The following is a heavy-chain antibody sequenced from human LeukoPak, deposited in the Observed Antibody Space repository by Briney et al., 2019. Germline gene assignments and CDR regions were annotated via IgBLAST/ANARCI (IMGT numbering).Heavy chain of an antibody. CDR2: IYCNDDK. Sequence: SGPTLVNPTQTLTLTCTFSGFSLSTSGVGVGWIRQPPGKALEWLALIYCNDDKRYSPSLKSRLTITKDTSKNQVVLTMTNMDPVDTATYYCAHSMITFGGVIVRYNWFDPWGQGTLVTVSS. D-gene: IGHD3-16*02. CDR3: AHSMITFGGVIVRYNWFDP. V-gene: IGHV2-5*01. J-gene: IGHJ5*02. CDR1: GFSLSTSGVG.